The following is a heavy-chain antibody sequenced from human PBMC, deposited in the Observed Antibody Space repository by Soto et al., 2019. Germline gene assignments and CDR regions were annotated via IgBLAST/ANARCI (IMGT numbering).Heavy chain of an antibody. CDR2: SNPSAGGT. V-gene: IGHV1-46*01. CDR1: GYIFTRYY. CDR3: ARGGDSAAYSLMAAVDI. D-gene: IGHD3-22*01. Sequence: QVQLVQSGAELKSPGASVNVSCKTSGYIFTRYYIHWVRQAPGQGLEWMGTSNPSAGGTYCAQKFQGRVTMTRDTPTRTVDLELSRLRSDDTAGYNCARGGDSAAYSLMAAVDIWGQGTRITGSS. J-gene: IGHJ3*02.